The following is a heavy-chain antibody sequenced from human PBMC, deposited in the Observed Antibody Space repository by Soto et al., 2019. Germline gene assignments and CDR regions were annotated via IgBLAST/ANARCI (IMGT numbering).Heavy chain of an antibody. Sequence: PGGSLRLSCVASGLTFGSRAMSWVRQAPGEGLQWVATITDNGGDAKYADSVRGRFVISRDNSKKTLYLQMTSLTAEDSAMYFCARGSTESYPGSRIFDFWGRRTLVTVSS. CDR3: ARGSTESYPGSRIFDF. CDR2: ITDNGGDA. V-gene: IGHV3-23*01. J-gene: IGHJ4*02. D-gene: IGHD3-10*01. CDR1: GLTFGSRA.